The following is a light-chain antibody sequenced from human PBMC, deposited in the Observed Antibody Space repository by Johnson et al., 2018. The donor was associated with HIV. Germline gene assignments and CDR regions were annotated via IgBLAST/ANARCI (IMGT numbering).Light chain of an antibody. Sequence: QSVLTQPPSVSAAPGQKVTISCSGTSSNIGNNYVSWYQQFPGTAPKLVIYDNNNRPSGFPDRFSGSKSGTSATLGITGLQTGAEADYYCGTWDSSLGAGVANYVFGTGTKVTVL. V-gene: IGLV1-51*01. J-gene: IGLJ1*01. CDR2: DNN. CDR3: GTWDSSLGAGVANYV. CDR1: SSNIGNNY.